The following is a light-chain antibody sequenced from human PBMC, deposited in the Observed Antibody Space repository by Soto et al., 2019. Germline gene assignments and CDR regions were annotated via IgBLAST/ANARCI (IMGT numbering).Light chain of an antibody. CDR1: LSLSSSY. CDR2: GAS. J-gene: IGKJ5*01. Sequence: ETVLTQSPGTLSLSPGERAILSCRASLSLSSSYIAWYQQKPGQAPRLLIYGASSRATGIPDRFSGSGSGTDFTLTISRLEPEDFAVYFCQQYNYLITFGQGTRLEIK. V-gene: IGKV3-20*01. CDR3: QQYNYLIT.